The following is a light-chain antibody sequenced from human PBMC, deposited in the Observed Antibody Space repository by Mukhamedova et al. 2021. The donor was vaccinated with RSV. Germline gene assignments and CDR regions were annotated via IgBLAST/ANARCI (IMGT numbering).Light chain of an antibody. CDR3: QQYITYWT. CDR2: KAS. Sequence: WYQRRVHGKAPKLLIYKASNLQSGVPSRFSGSGSGREFTLTISSLQPDDFATYFCQQYITYWTFGQGTKVEIK. V-gene: IGKV1-5*03. J-gene: IGKJ1*01.